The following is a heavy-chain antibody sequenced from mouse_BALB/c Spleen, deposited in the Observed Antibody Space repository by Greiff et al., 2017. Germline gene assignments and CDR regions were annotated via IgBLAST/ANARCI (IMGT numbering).Heavy chain of an antibody. J-gene: IGHJ4*01. CDR3: ARDPYYYGYAMDY. CDR1: GFTFSDYY. CDR2: ISDGGSYT. Sequence: EVKLMESGGGLVKPGGSLKLSCAASGFTFSDYYMYWVRQTPEKRLEWVATISDGGSYTYYPDSVKGRFTISRDNAKNNLYLQMSSLKSEDTAMYYCARDPYYYGYAMDYWGQGTSVTVSS. V-gene: IGHV5-4*02. D-gene: IGHD1-1*01.